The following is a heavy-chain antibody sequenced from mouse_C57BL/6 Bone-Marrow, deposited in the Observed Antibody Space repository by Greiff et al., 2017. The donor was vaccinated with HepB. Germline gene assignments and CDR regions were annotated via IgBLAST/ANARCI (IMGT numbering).Heavy chain of an antibody. Sequence: QVQLQQPGAELVKPGASVKLSCKASGYTFTSYWMHWVKQRPGQGLEWIGMIYPNSGSTNYNEKFKSKATLTVDKSSSTAYMQLSSLTSDDSAVYYCARGDYSNYDYFDYWGQGTTLTVSS. CDR2: IYPNSGST. V-gene: IGHV1-64*01. D-gene: IGHD2-5*01. CDR1: GYTFTSYW. CDR3: ARGDYSNYDYFDY. J-gene: IGHJ2*01.